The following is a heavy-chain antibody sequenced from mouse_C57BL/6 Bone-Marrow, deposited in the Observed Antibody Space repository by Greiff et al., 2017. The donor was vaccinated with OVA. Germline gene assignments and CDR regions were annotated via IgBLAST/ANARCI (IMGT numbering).Heavy chain of an antibody. CDR3: ARPNLLLRYSYYFDY. Sequence: DVQLVESGGGLVQPGESLKLSCESNEYEFPSHDMSWVRKTPEKRLELVAAINSDGGSTYYPDTMERRFIISRDNTKKTLYLQMSSLRSEDTALYYCARPNLLLRYSYYFDYWGQGTTLTVSS. V-gene: IGHV5-2*01. CDR2: INSDGGST. D-gene: IGHD1-1*01. CDR1: EYEFPSHD. J-gene: IGHJ2*01.